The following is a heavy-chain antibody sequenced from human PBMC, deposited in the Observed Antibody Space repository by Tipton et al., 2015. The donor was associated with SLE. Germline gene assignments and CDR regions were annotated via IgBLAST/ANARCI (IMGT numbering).Heavy chain of an antibody. Sequence: VQLVQSGAEVKKPGASVKVSCKASGYTFTGYYMHWVRQAPGQGLEWMGIINPSGGSTSYAQKFQGRVTMTRDTSTSTVYMELSSLRSEDTAVYYCARDNWAYDAFDIWGQGTMVTVSS. CDR2: INPSGGST. D-gene: IGHD7-27*01. V-gene: IGHV1-46*03. J-gene: IGHJ3*02. CDR1: GYTFTGYY. CDR3: ARDNWAYDAFDI.